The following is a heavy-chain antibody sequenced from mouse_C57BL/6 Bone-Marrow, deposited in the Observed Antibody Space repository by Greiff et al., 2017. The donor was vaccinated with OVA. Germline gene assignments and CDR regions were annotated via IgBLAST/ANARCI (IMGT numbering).Heavy chain of an antibody. CDR3: ARNSYYYGSSEGDY. CDR1: GYTFTSYG. V-gene: IGHV1-81*01. Sequence: VQLQESGAELARPGASVKLSCKASGYTFTSYGISWVKQRTGQGLEWIGEIYPRSGNTYYNEKFKGKATLTADKSSSTAYMELRSLTSEDSAVYFCARNSYYYGSSEGDYWGQGTTLTVSS. D-gene: IGHD1-1*01. J-gene: IGHJ2*01. CDR2: IYPRSGNT.